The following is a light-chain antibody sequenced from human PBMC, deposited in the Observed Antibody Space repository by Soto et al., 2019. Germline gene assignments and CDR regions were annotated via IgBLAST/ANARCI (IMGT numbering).Light chain of an antibody. CDR2: GTS. J-gene: IGKJ5*01. CDR1: QNISRS. Sequence: EIVMTQSPVTLSVSPGERATLSCRASQNISRSLAWYQQKPGQGPSLLIYGTSTRAGGVPARFSGGGSGTEFTLTISSLQSEDFVVYYCQQYNSWPPITFGQGTRLEIK. V-gene: IGKV3-15*01. CDR3: QQYNSWPPIT.